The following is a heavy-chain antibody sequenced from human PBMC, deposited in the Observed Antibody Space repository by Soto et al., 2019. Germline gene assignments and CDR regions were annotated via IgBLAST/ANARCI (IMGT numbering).Heavy chain of an antibody. CDR1: GFTFSSYS. Sequence: GGSLRLSCAASGFTFSSYSMNWVRQAPGKGLEWVSSISGSSSYIYYADSVKGRFTISRDDSKNTLYLQMNSLKTEDTAVYYCTTVRITMVRGVIKTINMDVWGQGTTVTVSS. J-gene: IGHJ6*02. CDR2: ISGSSSYI. D-gene: IGHD3-10*01. CDR3: TTVRITMVRGVIKTINMDV. V-gene: IGHV3-21*03.